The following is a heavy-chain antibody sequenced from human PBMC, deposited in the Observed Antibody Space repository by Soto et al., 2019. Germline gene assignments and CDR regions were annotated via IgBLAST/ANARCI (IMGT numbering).Heavy chain of an antibody. V-gene: IGHV1-69*13. CDR1: GGTLNSYA. CDR2: IIPIFGNT. Sequence: QVQLVQSGVEVKEAGSSVKVSCKASGGTLNSYAIDWVRQAPGQGLEWMGGIIPIFGNTYYAQRLQGRVKLTADESTRTAYMELSTLTSEDTAVYYCARGTVTGSEYNFYYYGMDVWGQGTTVIVSS. J-gene: IGHJ6*02. D-gene: IGHD1-1*01. CDR3: ARGTVTGSEYNFYYYGMDV.